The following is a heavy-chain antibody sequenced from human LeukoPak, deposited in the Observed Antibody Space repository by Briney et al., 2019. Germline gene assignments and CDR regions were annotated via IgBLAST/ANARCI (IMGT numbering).Heavy chain of an antibody. J-gene: IGHJ4*02. CDR1: GFHFSNLW. V-gene: IGHV3-74*03. CDR2: INGNGGIR. CDR3: ISDSEGRSGGDS. D-gene: IGHD3-10*01. Sequence: GDSLRLSCAASGFHFSNLWMHWVRQVPGKGLSWVSRINGNGGIRTYADSVRGRFSISRDNSKNVVYLQLSSLRAEDTAIYYCISDSEGRSGGDSWGQGTLVTVSS.